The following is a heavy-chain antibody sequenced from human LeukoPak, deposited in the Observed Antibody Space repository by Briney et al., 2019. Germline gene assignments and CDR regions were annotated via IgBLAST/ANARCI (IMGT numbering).Heavy chain of an antibody. J-gene: IGHJ3*01. CDR2: LSSGSTYI. Sequence: GGSLRLSCAASGFTFSTYGMHWVRQAPGKGLEWVASLSSGSTYIYYGDSMKGRFTISRDNAQNSVFLHMSRLRLEDTAVYYCARDWGKTGYCSSTNCPDAFDLWGQGTMVIVSS. CDR1: GFTFSTYG. D-gene: IGHD2-2*01. CDR3: ARDWGKTGYCSSTNCPDAFDL. V-gene: IGHV3-21*01.